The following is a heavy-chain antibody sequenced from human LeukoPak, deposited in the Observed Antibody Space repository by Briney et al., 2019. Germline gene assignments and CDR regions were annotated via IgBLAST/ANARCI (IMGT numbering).Heavy chain of an antibody. CDR1: GFTFSSYA. CDR2: IVARGTDT. CDR3: ARLPAYCSSTSCYYDY. J-gene: IGHJ4*02. V-gene: IGHV3-21*01. Sequence: GGSLRLSCAASGFTFSSYAMNWVRQTPGKGLEWVSAIVARGTDTYYADSVKGRFTISRDNAKNSLFLQMNSLRAEDTAVYYCARLPAYCSSTSCYYDYWGQGTLVTVSS. D-gene: IGHD2-2*01.